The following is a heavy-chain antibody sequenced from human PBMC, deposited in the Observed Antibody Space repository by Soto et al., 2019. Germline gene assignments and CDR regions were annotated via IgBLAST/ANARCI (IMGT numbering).Heavy chain of an antibody. CDR3: AQTLGLAVSGPGRFDL. J-gene: IGHJ2*01. CDR1: GGTFSNYA. Sequence: QVQLVQPGAEVKKPGSSVKVSCKASGGTFSNYAISWVRQAPGQGLEWMGGIIPLFGTGNYAKKFQGRVTITADESTSPAYMDLRSLRFEDTAVYYCAQTLGLAVSGPGRFDLWGRGTLVTVSS. CDR2: IIPLFGTG. D-gene: IGHD6-19*01. V-gene: IGHV1-69*12.